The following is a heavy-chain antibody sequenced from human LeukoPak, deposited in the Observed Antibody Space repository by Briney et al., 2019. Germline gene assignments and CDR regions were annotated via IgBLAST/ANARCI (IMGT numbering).Heavy chain of an antibody. CDR3: AKDPNGDYIGTFDI. CDR1: GFTFSSYA. D-gene: IGHD4-17*01. V-gene: IGHV3-23*01. CDR2: ISGSGGST. Sequence: GGSLRLSCAASGFTFSSYAMSWVRQAPGKGLEWVSSISGSGGSTQYAASVQGRFTISRDNSKNTLYLQMNSLRAEDTAVYYCAKDPNGDYIGTFDIWGQGTMVTVSS. J-gene: IGHJ3*02.